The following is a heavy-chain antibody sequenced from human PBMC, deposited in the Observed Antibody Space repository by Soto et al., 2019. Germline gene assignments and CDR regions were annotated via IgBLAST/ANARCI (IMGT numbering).Heavy chain of an antibody. Sequence: SETMSLTCTVSGGSLSSYYWSWIRQPPGKGLEWIGYIYHSGSTNYHPSLKSRVTISIDTSKNQFSLKLSSVTAADTAVYYCARELGDYDERDYYYYYYMDVWGTGTTVTVSS. CDR2: IYHSGST. V-gene: IGHV4-59*01. J-gene: IGHJ6*03. D-gene: IGHD4-17*01. CDR3: ARELGDYDERDYYYYYYMDV. CDR1: GGSLSSYY.